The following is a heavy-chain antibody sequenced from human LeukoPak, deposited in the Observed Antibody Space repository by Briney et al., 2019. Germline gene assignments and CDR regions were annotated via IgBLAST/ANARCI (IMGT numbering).Heavy chain of an antibody. D-gene: IGHD6-6*01. CDR1: GGSISSSNW. V-gene: IGHV4-4*02. J-gene: IGHJ3*02. CDR3: ARDIWIPYSSSSNAFDI. Sequence: SGTLSLTCAVSGGSISSSNWWSWVRQPPGKGLEWIGEIYHSGSTYYNPSLKSRVTISVDRSKNQFSLKLSSVTAADTAVYYCARDIWIPYSSSSNAFDIWGQGTMVTVSS. CDR2: IYHSGST.